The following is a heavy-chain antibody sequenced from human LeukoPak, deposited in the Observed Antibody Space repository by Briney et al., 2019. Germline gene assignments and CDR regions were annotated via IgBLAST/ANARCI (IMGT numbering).Heavy chain of an antibody. D-gene: IGHD3-22*01. CDR1: GFTFSSYA. J-gene: IGHJ4*02. Sequence: PGGSLRLSCAASGFTFSSYAMSWVRQAPGKGLEWVSAISGSGGSTYYADSVKGQFTISRDNSKNTLYLQMNSLRAEDTAVYYCAKEGYYDSSGYYVPYYFDYWGQGTLVTVSS. V-gene: IGHV3-23*01. CDR2: ISGSGGST. CDR3: AKEGYYDSSGYYVPYYFDY.